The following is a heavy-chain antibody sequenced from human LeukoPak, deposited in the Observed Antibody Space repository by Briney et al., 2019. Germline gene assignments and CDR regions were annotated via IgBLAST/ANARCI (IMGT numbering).Heavy chain of an antibody. CDR2: IVPILGIA. CDR3: ARDQGDNSYGCYAIWYAFDV. Sequence: ASVKVSCKASGGTFNNYAISWVRQAPGQGLEWMGRIVPILGIANYAQEFQGRLIITADKATSSAYMELSSLRSEDTAVYYCARDQGDNSYGCYAIWYAFDVWGQGTMVTVSS. D-gene: IGHD5-18*01. J-gene: IGHJ3*01. V-gene: IGHV1-69*04. CDR1: GGTFNNYA.